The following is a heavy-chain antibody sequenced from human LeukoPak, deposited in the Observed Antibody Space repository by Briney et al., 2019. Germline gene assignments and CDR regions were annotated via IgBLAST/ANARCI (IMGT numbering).Heavy chain of an antibody. D-gene: IGHD3-22*01. V-gene: IGHV4-34*01. CDR2: INHSGST. CDR1: GGSFSGYY. Sequence: SETLSLTCAVYGGSFSGYYWSWIRQPPGKGLGWIGEINHSGSTNYNPSLKSRVTISVDTSKNQFSLKLSSVTAADTAVYYCARIPYYDSSGSIDYWGQGTLVTVSS. CDR3: ARIPYYDSSGSIDY. J-gene: IGHJ4*02.